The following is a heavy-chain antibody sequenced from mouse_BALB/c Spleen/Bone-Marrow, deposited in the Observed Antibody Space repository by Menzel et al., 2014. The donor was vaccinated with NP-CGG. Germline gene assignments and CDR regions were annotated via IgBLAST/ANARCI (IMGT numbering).Heavy chain of an antibody. V-gene: IGHV5-9-1*01. J-gene: IGHJ4*01. CDR1: GFTFSSYA. Sequence: EVKVVESGGGLVKPGGSLKLSCAASGFTFSSYAMSWVRQTPEKRLEWVATISSGGSYTYYPDSVKGRFTISRDNAKNTLCLQISGLRSEDTAMYFCAKDREVRPYHFAIGSSGQRTSLTVS. CDR2: ISSGGSYT. D-gene: IGHD3-2*01. CDR3: AKDREVRPYHFAIGS.